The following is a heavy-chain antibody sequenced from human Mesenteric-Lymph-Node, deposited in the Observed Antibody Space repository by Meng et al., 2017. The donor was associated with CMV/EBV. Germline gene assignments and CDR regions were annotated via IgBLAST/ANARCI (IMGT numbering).Heavy chain of an antibody. CDR1: GFTFSSYG. D-gene: IGHD2-2*01. V-gene: IGHV3-30*19. J-gene: IGHJ3*02. Sequence: GGSLRLSCAASGFTFSSYGMHWVRQAPGKGLEWVAVIWYDGSNKYYADSVKGRFTISRDNYKNTLYLQMNSLRAEDTAVYYCARDSPTPDIVVVPAAQADAFDIWGQGTMVTVSS. CDR2: IWYDGSNK. CDR3: ARDSPTPDIVVVPAAQADAFDI.